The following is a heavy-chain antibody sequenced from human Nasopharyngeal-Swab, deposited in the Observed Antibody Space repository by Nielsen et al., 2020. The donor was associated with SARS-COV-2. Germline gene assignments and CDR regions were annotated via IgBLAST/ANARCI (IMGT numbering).Heavy chain of an antibody. J-gene: IGHJ4*02. CDR2: IYYSVST. D-gene: IGHD6-19*01. CDR3: ASLGKDNSGWSDY. Sequence: WIRQSPGKGLEWIGSIYYSVSTYYNPSLKSRVTISVDTSKNQFSLRLSSVTAADTAVYYCASLGKDNSGWSDYWGQGTLVTVSS. V-gene: IGHV4-39*01.